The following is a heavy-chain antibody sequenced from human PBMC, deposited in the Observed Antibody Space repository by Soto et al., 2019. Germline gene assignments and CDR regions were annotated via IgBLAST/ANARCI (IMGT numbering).Heavy chain of an antibody. J-gene: IGHJ4*02. D-gene: IGHD3-10*01. CDR1: GFTFSSYA. V-gene: IGHV3-30-3*01. CDR3: ARDLIRGVAARLFDY. Sequence: PGGSLRLSCPASGFTFSSYAMHWFRQAPGKGLEWVAVISYDGSNKYYADSVKGRFTISRDNSKNTLYLQMNSLRAEDTAVYYCARDLIRGVAARLFDYWGQGTLVTVSS. CDR2: ISYDGSNK.